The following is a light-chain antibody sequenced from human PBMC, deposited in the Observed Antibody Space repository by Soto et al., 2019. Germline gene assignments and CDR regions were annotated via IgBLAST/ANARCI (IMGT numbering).Light chain of an antibody. V-gene: IGLV1-44*01. J-gene: IGLJ2*01. Sequence: QSVLTQPPSASGTPGQWVTISCSGSSSNIGSNTVNWYQQLPGTAPKLLIHSNNERPSGVPDRFSGSKSGTSASLAISGLQSEDEADYYCAAWDDSLNGVVFGGGTKLTVL. CDR1: SSNIGSNT. CDR2: SNN. CDR3: AAWDDSLNGVV.